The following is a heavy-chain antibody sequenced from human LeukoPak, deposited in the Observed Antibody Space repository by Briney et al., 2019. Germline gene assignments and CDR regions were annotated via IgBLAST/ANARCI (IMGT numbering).Heavy chain of an antibody. CDR3: AKELKWGEYYGMDV. Sequence: GGSLRLSCAASRFTFSRYGMHWVRQAPGKGLEWVAAISYDGSNKYYGDSVKGRFTISRDNSKNTLYLQMNSLRAEDTALYYCAKELKWGEYYGMDVWGQGTTVTVSS. CDR1: RFTFSRYG. V-gene: IGHV3-30*18. CDR2: ISYDGSNK. D-gene: IGHD3-16*01. J-gene: IGHJ6*02.